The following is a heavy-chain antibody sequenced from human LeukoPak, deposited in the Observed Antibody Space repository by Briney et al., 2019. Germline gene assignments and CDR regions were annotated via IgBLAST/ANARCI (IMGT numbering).Heavy chain of an antibody. CDR1: GFTFSSYA. V-gene: IGHV3-23*01. Sequence: GGSLRLSCAASGFTFSSYAMSWVRQAPGQGLEWVSSINGGGGSTYYADSVKGRFTISRDNSNNTLYLQMNSLRAEDTAVYYCAKLGGNVGFWGQGTLVTVSS. CDR2: INGGGGST. CDR3: AKLGGNVGF. J-gene: IGHJ4*02. D-gene: IGHD4-23*01.